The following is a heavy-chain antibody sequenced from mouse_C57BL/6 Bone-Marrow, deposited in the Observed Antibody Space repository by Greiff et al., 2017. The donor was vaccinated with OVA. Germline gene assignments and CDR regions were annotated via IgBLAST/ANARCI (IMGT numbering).Heavy chain of an antibody. CDR3: ARNRYDYDRGGWYFDV. CDR2: INPSSGYT. V-gene: IGHV1-7*01. J-gene: IGHJ1*03. D-gene: IGHD2-4*01. CDR1: GYTFTSYW. Sequence: VQRVESGAELAKPGASVKLSCKASGYTFTSYWMHWVKQRPGQGLEWIGYINPSSGYTKYNQKFKDKATLTADKSSSTAYMQLSSLTYEDSAVYYCARNRYDYDRGGWYFDVWGTGTTVTVSS.